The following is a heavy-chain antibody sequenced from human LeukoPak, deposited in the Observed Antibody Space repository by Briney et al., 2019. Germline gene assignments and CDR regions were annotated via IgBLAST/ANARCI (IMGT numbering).Heavy chain of an antibody. CDR1: GGFISSLH. J-gene: IGHJ4*02. CDR3: AREDDGSGYTFDY. Sequence: SETMSLTGTVSGGFISSLHWSWNRQPAGKGLVWIGRIYTSGSTNYNPSLKSRVTMSVDTSKNQCSLKLSSVTAADTAVYYCAREDDGSGYTFDYWGRRTLVIVSS. CDR2: IYTSGST. V-gene: IGHV4-4*07. D-gene: IGHD3-22*01.